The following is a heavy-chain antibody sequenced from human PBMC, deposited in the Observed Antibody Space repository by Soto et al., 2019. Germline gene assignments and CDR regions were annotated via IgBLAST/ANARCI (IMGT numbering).Heavy chain of an antibody. V-gene: IGHV3-23*01. D-gene: IGHD6-13*01. J-gene: IGHJ4*02. CDR2: ISGSAGST. CDR3: AKEEGSTWYPTDY. Sequence: PGGSLRLSCAASGFTFSNYAMSWVRQAPGKGLEWVSVISGSAGSTYYADSVKGRFTISRDNSKNKVYLQMNSLRVDDTAIYYCAKEEGSTWYPTDYRGQGTLVTVSS. CDR1: GFTFSNYA.